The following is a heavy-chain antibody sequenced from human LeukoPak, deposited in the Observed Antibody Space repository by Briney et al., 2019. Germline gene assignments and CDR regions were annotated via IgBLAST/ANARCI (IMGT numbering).Heavy chain of an antibody. CDR1: GGSISSGGYY. D-gene: IGHD6-13*01. CDR2: IYYSGST. V-gene: IGHV4-31*03. CDR3: ARYDNLAAAGPEVNWFDP. J-gene: IGHJ5*02. Sequence: SQTLSLTCTVSGGSISSGGYYWSWIRQHPGKGLEWFGYIYYSGSTYYNPSLKSRVTTSVDTSKNQFSLKLSSVTAADTAVYYCARYDNLAAAGPEVNWFDPWGQGTLVTVSS.